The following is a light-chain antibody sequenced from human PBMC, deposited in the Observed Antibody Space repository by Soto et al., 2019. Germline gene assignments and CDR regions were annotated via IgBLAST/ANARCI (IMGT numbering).Light chain of an antibody. CDR1: SSDVGGYNS. J-gene: IGLJ1*01. Sequence: QSVLTQPPSASGSPGQSVTISCTGTSSDVGGYNSVSWYQQHPGKAPKLMIYEVSKRPSGVPDRFSGSKSGNTASLTVSGLQAEDEADYYCSSYAGSNNLVFGTGTKVTVL. CDR3: SSYAGSNNLV. CDR2: EVS. V-gene: IGLV2-8*01.